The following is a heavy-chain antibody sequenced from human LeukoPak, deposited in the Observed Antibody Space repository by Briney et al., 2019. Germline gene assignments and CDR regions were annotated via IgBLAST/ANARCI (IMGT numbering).Heavy chain of an antibody. J-gene: IGHJ4*02. D-gene: IGHD3-22*01. CDR1: GFTFSSYA. Sequence: GGSLRLSCAASGFTFSSYAMSWVRQAPGKGLEWVSAISGSGGSTYYADSVKGRFTISRDNSKNTLYLQMNSLRSEDTAVYYCATPQSYYYDSRTRVQPFDYWGQGTLVTVSS. V-gene: IGHV3-23*01. CDR2: ISGSGGST. CDR3: ATPQSYYYDSRTRVQPFDY.